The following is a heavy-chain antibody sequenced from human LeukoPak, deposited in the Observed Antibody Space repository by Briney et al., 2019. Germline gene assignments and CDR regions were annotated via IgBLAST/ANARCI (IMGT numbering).Heavy chain of an antibody. D-gene: IGHD6-19*01. J-gene: IGHJ4*02. CDR1: GFTFSSYG. V-gene: IGHV3-30*02. Sequence: TGGSLRLSCAASGFTFSSYGMHWVRQAPGKGLEWVAFIRYDGTNKYYGDSVKGRFTISRDNSKNTLYLQLSSLRAEDTALYYCAKDDSIGWYYFVYWRQGTLVTVSA. CDR2: IRYDGTNK. CDR3: AKDDSIGWYYFVY.